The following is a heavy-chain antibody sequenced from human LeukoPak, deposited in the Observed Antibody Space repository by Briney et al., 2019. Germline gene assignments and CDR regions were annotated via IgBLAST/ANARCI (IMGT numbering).Heavy chain of an antibody. V-gene: IGHV4-4*07. CDR1: GGSITTYY. CDR3: ARDRVESSGYYYYYGIDV. J-gene: IGHJ6*02. CDR2: IYTSGST. D-gene: IGHD1-1*01. Sequence: PSETLSLTCTVSGGSITTYYWSWIRQPAGKRLEWIGRIYTSGSTTYNASLKSRVTMSLDTSKNQFSLKLSSVTAADTAVYYCARDRVESSGYYYYYGIDVWGQGTTVTVSS.